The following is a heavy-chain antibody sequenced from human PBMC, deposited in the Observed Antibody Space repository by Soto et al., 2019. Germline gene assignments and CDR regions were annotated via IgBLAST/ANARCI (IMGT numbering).Heavy chain of an antibody. CDR1: GYSFTSYW. Sequence: GESLKISWKGSGYSFTSYWIGWVRQMPGKGLEGMGIIYPGDSDTRYSPSFQGQVTISADKSISTAYLQWSSLKASDTAMYYCARRAAIFGVVNYYYGMDVWGQGTTVTVSS. J-gene: IGHJ6*02. CDR2: IYPGDSDT. V-gene: IGHV5-51*01. D-gene: IGHD3-3*01. CDR3: ARRAAIFGVVNYYYGMDV.